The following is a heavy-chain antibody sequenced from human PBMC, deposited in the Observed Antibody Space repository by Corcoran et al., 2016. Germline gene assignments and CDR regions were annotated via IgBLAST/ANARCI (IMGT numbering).Heavy chain of an antibody. V-gene: IGHV3-48*04. D-gene: IGHD2-2*01. CDR1: GFTFSSYS. CDR2: ISSSSSTI. J-gene: IGHJ5*02. Sequence: EVQLVESGGGLVQPGGSLRLSCAASGFTFSSYSMNWVRQAPGQGLEWVSYISSSSSTIYYADSVKGRFTISRDNAKNSLYLQMNSLRAEDTAVYYCARNLVGPAGITGWFDPWGQGTLVTVSS. CDR3: ARNLVGPAGITGWFDP.